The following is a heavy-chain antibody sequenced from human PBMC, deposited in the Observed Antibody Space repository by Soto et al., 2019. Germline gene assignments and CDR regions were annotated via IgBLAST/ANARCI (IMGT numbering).Heavy chain of an antibody. CDR2: ISGSGGST. J-gene: IGHJ4*02. CDR1: GFTFSSYA. CDR3: AKERGLLWFGELFSPFDY. D-gene: IGHD3-10*01. Sequence: EVQLLESGGGLVQPGGSLRLSCAASGFTFSSYAMSWVRQAPGKGLEWVSAISGSGGSTYYADSVKGRFTISRDNSKNTRYLQMNSLRAEDTAVYYCAKERGLLWFGELFSPFDYWGQGTLVTVSS. V-gene: IGHV3-23*01.